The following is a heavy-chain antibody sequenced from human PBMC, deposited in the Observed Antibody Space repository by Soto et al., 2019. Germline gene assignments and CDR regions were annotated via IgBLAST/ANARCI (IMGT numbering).Heavy chain of an antibody. CDR1: GFTFSSYG. Sequence: GGSLRLSCAASGFTFSSYGMHWVRQAPGKGLEWVAVISYDGSNKYYADSVKGRFTISRDNSKNTLYLQMNSLRAEDTAVYYCAKVGYSGYDGDFDYWGKGTLVTVSS. CDR2: ISYDGSNK. CDR3: AKVGYSGYDGDFDY. V-gene: IGHV3-30*18. J-gene: IGHJ4*02. D-gene: IGHD5-12*01.